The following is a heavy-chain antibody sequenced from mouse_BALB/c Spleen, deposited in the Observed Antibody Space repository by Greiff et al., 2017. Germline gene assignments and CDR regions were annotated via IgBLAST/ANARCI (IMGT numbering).Heavy chain of an antibody. Sequence: VQLVESGAELVRPGTSVKVSCKASGYAFTNYLIEWVKQRPGQGLEWIGVINPGSGGTNYNEKFKGKATLTADTSSSTAYMQLSSLTSDDSAVYFCARNYGSRGSYFDYWGEGTTLTVSS. V-gene: IGHV1-54*01. D-gene: IGHD1-1*01. CDR1: GYAFTNYL. CDR3: ARNYGSRGSYFDY. J-gene: IGHJ2*01. CDR2: INPGSGGT.